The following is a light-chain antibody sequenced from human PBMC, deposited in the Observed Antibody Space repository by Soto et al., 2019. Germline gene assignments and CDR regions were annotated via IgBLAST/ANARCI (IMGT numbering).Light chain of an antibody. Sequence: QSALTQPPSASGAPGQTVTISCSGSSSNIGSHTVNWYQHLPGTAPKLLIYSNTQRPLGVPVRFSGSKSGTSASLAISGLQSEDEAEYYCAAWDDRVYVFGSGTNVTV. CDR3: AAWDDRVYV. J-gene: IGLJ1*01. CDR1: SSNIGSHT. CDR2: SNT. V-gene: IGLV1-44*01.